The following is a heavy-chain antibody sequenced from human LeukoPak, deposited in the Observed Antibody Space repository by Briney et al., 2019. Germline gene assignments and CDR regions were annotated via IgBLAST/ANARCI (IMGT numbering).Heavy chain of an antibody. D-gene: IGHD5-18*01. V-gene: IGHV3-30*04. Sequence: GGSLRLSCAASGFTFSSYAMHWVRQAPGKGLEWVAVISYDGSNKYYADSVKGRFTISRDNSKNTLYLQMNSLRAEDTAVYYCARDWGGDTALADWFDPRGQGTLVTVSS. CDR3: ARDWGGDTALADWFDP. J-gene: IGHJ5*02. CDR2: ISYDGSNK. CDR1: GFTFSSYA.